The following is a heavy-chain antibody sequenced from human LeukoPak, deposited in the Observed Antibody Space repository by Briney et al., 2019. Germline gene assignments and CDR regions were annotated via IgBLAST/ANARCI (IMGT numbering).Heavy chain of an antibody. V-gene: IGHV1-2*02. CDR2: INPNNGGT. CDR1: GYTFTGHY. J-gene: IGHJ4*02. Sequence: ASVKVPCKASGYTFTGHYMHWVRQAPGQGLEWMGWINPNNGGTNYAQKFQGRVTMTRDTSISTAYMELSRLRSDDTAVYYCARGYALYSGRYLDFDYWRQGTLVTVSS. CDR3: ARGYALYSGRYLDFDY. D-gene: IGHD1-26*01.